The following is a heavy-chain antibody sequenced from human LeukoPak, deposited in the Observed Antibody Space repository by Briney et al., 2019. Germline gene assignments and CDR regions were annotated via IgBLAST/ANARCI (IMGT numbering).Heavy chain of an antibody. CDR3: ARLKYFDWLLFDY. Sequence: PWETLSLTCTVSGGSISSSSHYWGWIRQPPGKGLEWSGSIYYRGRTYYNPSLKSRVTISVDTSKNQFSLKLSSVTAADTAVYYCARLKYFDWLLFDYWGQGTLVTASP. CDR2: IYYRGRT. J-gene: IGHJ4*02. V-gene: IGHV4-39*01. D-gene: IGHD3-9*01. CDR1: GGSISSSSHY.